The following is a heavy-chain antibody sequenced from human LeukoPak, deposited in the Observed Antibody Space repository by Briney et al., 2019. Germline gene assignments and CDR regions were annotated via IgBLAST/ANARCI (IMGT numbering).Heavy chain of an antibody. CDR1: GDSINTKNYY. V-gene: IGHV4-39*01. J-gene: IGHJ4*02. CDR2: IYYSGNT. CDR3: ARHSYGTFDY. D-gene: IGHD5-18*01. Sequence: SSGTLSLTCTVSGDSINTKNYYWGWIRQPPGKGLEWIGSIYYSGNTYYNPSLKSRVTLSIDTSKNQFSLRLSSVTAADTAVYHCARHSYGTFDYWGQGTLVTVSS.